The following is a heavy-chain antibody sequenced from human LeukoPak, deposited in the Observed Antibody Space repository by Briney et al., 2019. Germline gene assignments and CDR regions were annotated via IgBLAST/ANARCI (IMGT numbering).Heavy chain of an antibody. CDR3: TTEGVGARGAYAFDI. D-gene: IGHD1-26*01. Sequence: GGSLSLSCAGAGFTFSNAWISWVRQAPGKGLEWVGRIKSKTDGGTTDYAAPVKGRFTISRDDSKNTLYLQMNSLKTEDTAVYYCTTEGVGARGAYAFDIWGQGTMVTVSS. J-gene: IGHJ3*02. CDR1: GFTFSNAW. V-gene: IGHV3-15*01. CDR2: IKSKTDGGTT.